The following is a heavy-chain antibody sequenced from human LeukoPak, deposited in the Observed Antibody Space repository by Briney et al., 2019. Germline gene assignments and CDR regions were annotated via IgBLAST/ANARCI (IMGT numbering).Heavy chain of an antibody. J-gene: IGHJ4*02. Sequence: PSETLSLTCTVSGGSITSTPYFWGWIRQPPGKGLEWIGSTYYGGSTYYNSSLKSRAIISVDTSKNQVSLKVRSVTAADTAVYYCVTGRDLHDYWGQGTLVAVSS. CDR2: TYYGGST. V-gene: IGHV4-39*01. CDR1: GGSITSTPYF. CDR3: VTGRDLHDY. D-gene: IGHD4-11*01.